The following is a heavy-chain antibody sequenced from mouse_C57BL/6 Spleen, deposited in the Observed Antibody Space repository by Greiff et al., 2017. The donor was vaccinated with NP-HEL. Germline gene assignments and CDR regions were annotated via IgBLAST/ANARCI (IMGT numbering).Heavy chain of an antibody. J-gene: IGHJ4*01. CDR1: GYTFTSYW. CDR3: AREAIYYGNLDAMDY. CDR2: IYPGSGST. D-gene: IGHD2-1*01. Sequence: VQLQQPGAELVKPGASVKMSCKASGYTFTSYWITWVKQRPGQGLEWIGDIYPGSGSTNYNEKFKSKATLTVDTSSSTAYMQLSSLTSEDSAVYYCAREAIYYGNLDAMDYWGQGTSVTVSS. V-gene: IGHV1-55*01.